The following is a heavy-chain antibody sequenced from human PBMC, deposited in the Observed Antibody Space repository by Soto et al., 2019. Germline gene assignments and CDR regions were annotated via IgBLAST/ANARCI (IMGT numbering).Heavy chain of an antibody. D-gene: IGHD2-15*01. CDR2: VSIGGST. J-gene: IGHJ4*02. Sequence: WWSLRLSCSASVFTFSSYAMGWFRQGPGKGLEWVAVVSIGGSTHYADSVRGRFTISRDNSKNTLSLQMNSLTAEDTAVYFCAKRRGAGGHFDYWGQGALVTVSS. CDR1: VFTFSSYA. CDR3: AKRRGAGGHFDY. V-gene: IGHV3-23*01.